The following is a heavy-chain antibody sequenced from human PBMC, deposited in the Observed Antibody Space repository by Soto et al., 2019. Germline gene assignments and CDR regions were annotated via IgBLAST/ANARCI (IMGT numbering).Heavy chain of an antibody. Sequence: SDTLSLTCTVSGDSISSSNHYWGSIRQPPGKGLEWIGSIYNSGNIHYNPSLKSRVSISVDTSKNQFSLKLSSVTAADTAVYYCVRPKYYDFWYAHHEFYGMDVWVQGTTVT. CDR2: IYNSGNI. J-gene: IGHJ6*02. CDR3: VRPKYYDFWYAHHEFYGMDV. D-gene: IGHD3-3*01. CDR1: GDSISSSNHY. V-gene: IGHV4-39*01.